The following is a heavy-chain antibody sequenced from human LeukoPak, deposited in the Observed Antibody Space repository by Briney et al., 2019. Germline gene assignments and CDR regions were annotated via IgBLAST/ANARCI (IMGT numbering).Heavy chain of an antibody. CDR3: AKKSGAAFYNWFDP. V-gene: IGHV3-30*02. Sequence: GGSLRLSCAASGFTFSSFGMHWVRQAPGKGLELVAYIRYDGSNKKYADSLEGRFTISRDNSKNALYLQIDSLRPEDTAVYYCAKKSGAAFYNWFDPWGQGTLVTVSS. CDR1: GFTFSSFG. CDR2: IRYDGSNK. D-gene: IGHD1-26*01. J-gene: IGHJ5*02.